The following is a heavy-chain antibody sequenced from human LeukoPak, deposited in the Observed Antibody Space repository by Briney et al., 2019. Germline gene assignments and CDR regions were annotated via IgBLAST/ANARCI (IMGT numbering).Heavy chain of an antibody. CDR3: ARGGGTTATPYYYYMDV. V-gene: IGHV1-18*01. J-gene: IGHJ6*03. Sequence: ASVKVSCKASGYTFTSCAISWVRQAPGQGLEWMGWISAYNGNTNYAQKLQGRVTMTTDTSTSTAYMELRSLRSDDTAVYYCARGGGTTATPYYYYMDVWGKGTTVTVSS. CDR1: GYTFTSCA. D-gene: IGHD4-17*01. CDR2: ISAYNGNT.